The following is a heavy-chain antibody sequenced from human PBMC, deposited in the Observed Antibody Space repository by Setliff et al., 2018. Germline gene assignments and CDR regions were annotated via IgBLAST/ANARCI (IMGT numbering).Heavy chain of an antibody. CDR2: IYNIGET. CDR1: GLTVSNDF. D-gene: IGHD5-12*01. CDR3: ARSLGIRDYSYFDL. J-gene: IGHJ2*01. V-gene: IGHV3-66*01. Sequence: GGSLRLSCVVSGLTVSNDFMGWVRQAPGKGLEWVSVIYNIGETRYADSVQGRFTISRDNARNSLFLQMSSLRAEDTAVYYCARSLGIRDYSYFDLWGRGTLVTVS.